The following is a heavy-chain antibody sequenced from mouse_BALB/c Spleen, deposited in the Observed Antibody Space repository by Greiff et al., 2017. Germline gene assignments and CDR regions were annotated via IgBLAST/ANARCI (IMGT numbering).Heavy chain of an antibody. CDR3: ASSYDYDGYYYHMDD. D-gene: IGHD2-4*01. J-gene: IGHJ4*01. Sequence: QVQLQQSGAELVRPGSSVKISCKASGYAFSSYWMNWVKQRPGQGLEWIGQIYPGDGDTNYNGKFKGKATLTADKSSSTAYMQLSSLTSEDSAVYFCASSYDYDGYYYHMDDWGQGTSVTVST. CDR1: GYAFSSYW. V-gene: IGHV1-80*01. CDR2: IYPGDGDT.